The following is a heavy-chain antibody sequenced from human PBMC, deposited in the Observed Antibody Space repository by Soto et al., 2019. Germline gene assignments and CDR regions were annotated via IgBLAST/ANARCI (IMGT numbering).Heavy chain of an antibody. V-gene: IGHV1-18*01. J-gene: IGHJ6*02. CDR3: ARDGCGDVDYYYYYGMDV. Sequence: ASVKVSCKASGYTFTSYGISWVRQAPGQGLEWMGWISAYNGNTNYAQKLQGRVTMTTDTSTSTAYMELRSLRSDDTAVYYCARDGCGDVDYYYYYGMDVWGQGTTVTVSS. CDR2: ISAYNGNT. D-gene: IGHD3-10*01. CDR1: GYTFTSYG.